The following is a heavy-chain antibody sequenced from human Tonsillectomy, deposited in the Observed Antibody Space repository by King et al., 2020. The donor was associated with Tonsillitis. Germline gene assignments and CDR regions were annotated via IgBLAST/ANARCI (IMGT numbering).Heavy chain of an antibody. Sequence: QLVQSGVEVKKPGESLKISCKGSGYNFTNYWIGWVRQMPGKGLEWMGIIYPGDSDTRYSPSFQGQVTISADKSISTAYLQWSSLKASDTAMYYCARQVGHCGDDGYSVYFYMDVWGKGTTVTFSS. D-gene: IGHD2-21*02. CDR3: ARQVGHCGDDGYSVYFYMDV. J-gene: IGHJ6*03. CDR2: IYPGDSDT. CDR1: GYNFTNYW. V-gene: IGHV5-51*01.